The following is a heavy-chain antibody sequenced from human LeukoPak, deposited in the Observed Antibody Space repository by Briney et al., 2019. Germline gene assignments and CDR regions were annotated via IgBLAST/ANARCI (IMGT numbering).Heavy chain of an antibody. CDR3: ARDGDCSSTSCYYNWFDP. CDR1: GYTFTGYY. D-gene: IGHD2-2*01. CDR2: INPNSGGT. V-gene: IGHV1-2*02. J-gene: IGHJ5*02. Sequence: ASVKVSCKASGYTFTGYYMHWVRQAPGQGLEWMRWINPNSGGTNYAQKFQGRVTMTRDTSISTAYMELSRLRSDDTAVYYCARDGDCSSTSCYYNWFDPWGQGTLVTVSS.